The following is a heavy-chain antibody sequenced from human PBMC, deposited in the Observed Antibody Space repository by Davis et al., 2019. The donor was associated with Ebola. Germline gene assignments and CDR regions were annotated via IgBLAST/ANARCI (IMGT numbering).Heavy chain of an antibody. V-gene: IGHV4-59*01. Sequence: MPSETLSLTCAVYGGSFSGYYWSWIRQPPGKGLEWIGYIYYSGSTNYNPSLKSRVTISVDTSKNQFSLKLSSVTAADTAVYYCARVPLRFLEWSYLDYWGQGTLVTVSS. J-gene: IGHJ4*02. CDR2: IYYSGST. CDR3: ARVPLRFLEWSYLDY. D-gene: IGHD3-3*01. CDR1: GGSFSGYY.